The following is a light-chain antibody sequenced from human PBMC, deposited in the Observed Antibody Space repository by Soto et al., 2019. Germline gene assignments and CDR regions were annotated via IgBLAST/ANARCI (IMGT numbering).Light chain of an antibody. CDR2: DAS. CDR3: RQYDGSSPT. J-gene: IGKJ2*01. V-gene: IGKV1-5*01. Sequence: DIQMTQSPSTLSASVGDGVTITCRASQNISVWLAWYQQRPGKAPKFLIYDASNLETGVSSRFSGSGSGTEFTLTIRSLQPDDFATYYCRQYDGSSPTFGQGTKLEIK. CDR1: QNISVW.